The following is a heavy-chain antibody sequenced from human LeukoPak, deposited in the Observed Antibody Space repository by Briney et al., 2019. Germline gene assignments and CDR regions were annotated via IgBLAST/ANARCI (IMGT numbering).Heavy chain of an antibody. CDR2: ISSSSYI. CDR3: ATQSGKPTQNYYMDV. Sequence: GGSLRLSCAASGFTFSSYSMNWVRQAPGKGLEWVSSISSSSYIYYADSVKGRFTISSDNAKNSLYLQMNSLRAEDTAVYYCATQSGKPTQNYYMDVWGKGTTVTVSS. D-gene: IGHD1-14*01. V-gene: IGHV3-21*01. CDR1: GFTFSSYS. J-gene: IGHJ6*03.